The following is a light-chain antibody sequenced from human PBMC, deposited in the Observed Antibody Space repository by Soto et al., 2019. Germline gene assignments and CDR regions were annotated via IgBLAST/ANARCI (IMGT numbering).Light chain of an antibody. CDR2: GAS. Sequence: DIQMTQSPSSVSASVGDRLTITCRASRDISNSLAWYQQTPGKAPKLLLRGASSLHRGVPSRFSGGGAGTEFTLTINSLQPEDFAIYYCQQTSAFPRTFGQGTKVDVK. CDR1: RDISNS. J-gene: IGKJ1*01. V-gene: IGKV1-12*01. CDR3: QQTSAFPRT.